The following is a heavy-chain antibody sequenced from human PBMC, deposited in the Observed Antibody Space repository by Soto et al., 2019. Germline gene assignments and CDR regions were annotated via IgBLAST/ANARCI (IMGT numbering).Heavy chain of an antibody. CDR1: GGSISSSNW. CDR3: ATHLFRRRILGKYNWFEP. D-gene: IGHD3-3*01. V-gene: IGHV4-4*02. CDR2: IYHSGST. J-gene: IGHJ5*02. Sequence: PSETLSLTCAVSGGSISSSNWCSWVREPPGKGLEWIGEIYHSGSTNYNPSLKSRVTISVDKSKNQFSLQLSSVTAPDTAVYYCATHLFRRRILGKYNWFEPWGQATLVTVS.